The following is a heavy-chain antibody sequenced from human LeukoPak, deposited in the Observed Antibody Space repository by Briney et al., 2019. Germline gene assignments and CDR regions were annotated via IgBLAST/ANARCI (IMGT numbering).Heavy chain of an antibody. CDR1: GYTFTTYW. Sequence: GESLKISCKVSGYTFTTYWIGWVRQMPGKGLEWMGIICPGDSDTRYSPSFQGQVTISADKSTSTAYLRWSSLKASDTAMYYCARHDYGSGSYYRLDYWGQGTLVTVSS. CDR3: ARHDYGSGSYYRLDY. V-gene: IGHV5-51*01. J-gene: IGHJ4*02. D-gene: IGHD3-10*01. CDR2: ICPGDSDT.